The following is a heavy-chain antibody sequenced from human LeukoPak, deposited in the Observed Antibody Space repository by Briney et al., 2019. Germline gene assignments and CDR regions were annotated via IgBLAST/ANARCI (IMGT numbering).Heavy chain of an antibody. V-gene: IGHV4-39*07. CDR2: INHSGST. CDR1: GGSISSGAYY. D-gene: IGHD1-7*01. Sequence: SETLSLTCTVSGGSISSGAYYWSWIRQPPGKGLEWIGEINHSGSTNYTPSLKSRVTISVDTSKNQFSLKLSSVTAADTAVYYCARALHWSYRAYDAFDIWGQGTMVTVSS. CDR3: ARALHWSYRAYDAFDI. J-gene: IGHJ3*02.